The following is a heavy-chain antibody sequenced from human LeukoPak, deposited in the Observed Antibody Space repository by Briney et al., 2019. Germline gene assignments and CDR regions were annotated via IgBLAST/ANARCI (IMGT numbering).Heavy chain of an antibody. CDR2: IKGDGIST. CDR3: AKSGSSGYYYPGY. D-gene: IGHD3-22*01. J-gene: IGHJ4*02. CDR1: GFDFSSNW. Sequence: GGSLRLSCAASGFDFSSNWMHWVRHAPGQGLVWVSRIKGDGISTNYADSVKGRFTISRDNSKNTLYLQMNSLRAEDTAVYYCAKSGSSGYYYPGYWGQGTLVTVSS. V-gene: IGHV3-74*01.